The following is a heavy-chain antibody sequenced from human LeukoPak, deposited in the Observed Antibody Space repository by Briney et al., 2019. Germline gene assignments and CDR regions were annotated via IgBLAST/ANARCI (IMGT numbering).Heavy chain of an antibody. V-gene: IGHV3-74*01. CDR1: GFTFTNYG. CDR3: TRDSSFMLDY. D-gene: IGHD2/OR15-2a*01. CDR2: LKSDGSST. Sequence: HTGGSLRLSCATSGFTFTNYGMHWVRQAPGKGLVWVSRLKSDGSSTFYADSVKGRFTNSRDNAKNTLYLQMNSLRAEDTAVYYCTRDSSFMLDYWGQGTLVTVSS. J-gene: IGHJ4*02.